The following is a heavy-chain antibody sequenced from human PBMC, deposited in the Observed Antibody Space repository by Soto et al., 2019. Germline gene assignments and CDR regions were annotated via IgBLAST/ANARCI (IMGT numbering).Heavy chain of an antibody. CDR2: TYHSGRT. CDR3: ARILYDDSSGYYSEAYGMAV. D-gene: IGHD3-22*01. J-gene: IGHJ6*02. CDR1: GASISAYS. Sequence: SETMSPTCTVSGASISAYSWRWVRQPPGKVLEWLGYTYHSGRTNYHPSPKSLVAITVDTSKNQFSLKLSSGTAADTAVYYCARILYDDSSGYYSEAYGMAVWGQGTTVPVSS. V-gene: IGHV4-59*01.